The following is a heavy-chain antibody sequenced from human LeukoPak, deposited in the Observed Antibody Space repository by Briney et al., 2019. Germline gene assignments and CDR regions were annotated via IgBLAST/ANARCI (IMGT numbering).Heavy chain of an antibody. D-gene: IGHD3-10*01. CDR1: GGSISSSSYY. CDR3: AKSGPKLLWFGEFS. CDR2: IYYSGST. J-gene: IGHJ5*02. V-gene: IGHV4-39*07. Sequence: SETLSLTCTVSGGSISSSSYYWGWIRQPPGKGLEWIGSIYYSGSTYYNPSLKSRVTISVDTSKNQVSLELSSVTAADTAVYYCAKSGPKLLWFGEFSWGQGTLVTVSS.